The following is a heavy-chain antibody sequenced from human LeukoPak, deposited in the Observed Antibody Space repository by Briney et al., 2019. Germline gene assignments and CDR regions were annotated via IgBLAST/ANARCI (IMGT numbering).Heavy chain of an antibody. CDR3: ARRYSSGWHPGQAAFDY. Sequence: SETLSLTCAVSGYSISSGYYWGWIRQPPGQGLEWIGSIYHSGSTYYNPSLKSRVTISVDTSKNQFSLKLSSVTAADTAVYYCARRYSSGWHPGQAAFDYWGQGTLVTVSS. J-gene: IGHJ4*02. CDR2: IYHSGST. D-gene: IGHD6-19*01. V-gene: IGHV4-38-2*01. CDR1: GYSISSGYY.